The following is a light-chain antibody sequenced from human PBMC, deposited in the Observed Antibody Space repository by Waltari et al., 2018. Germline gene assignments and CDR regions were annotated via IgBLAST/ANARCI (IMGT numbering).Light chain of an antibody. Sequence: EIVLTQSLATLSLSPGERASLSCRASQTVSNNLAWYQQKPGQPPRPLISDASNRATGIPARFSGSGSGTDFTLTINSREPEDCAVYYCQQRDNWPLLITFGPGTKVDF. V-gene: IGKV3-11*01. CDR3: QQRDNWPLLIT. J-gene: IGKJ3*01. CDR2: DAS. CDR1: QTVSNN.